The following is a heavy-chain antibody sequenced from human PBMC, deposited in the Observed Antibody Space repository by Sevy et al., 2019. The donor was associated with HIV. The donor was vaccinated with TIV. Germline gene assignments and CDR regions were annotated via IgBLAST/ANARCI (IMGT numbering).Heavy chain of an antibody. Sequence: GGSLRLSCVASGFTFSNVWMSWVRQAPRKGLEWVGHFKSKTDGGTTDYAAPVRGRFTISRDDSKNTLYLQMNSLKTEDTAVYYCTTGGSLFQHWGQGTLVTVSS. CDR2: FKSKTDGGTT. V-gene: IGHV3-15*01. D-gene: IGHD3-16*01. CDR3: TTGGSLFQH. J-gene: IGHJ1*01. CDR1: GFTFSNVW.